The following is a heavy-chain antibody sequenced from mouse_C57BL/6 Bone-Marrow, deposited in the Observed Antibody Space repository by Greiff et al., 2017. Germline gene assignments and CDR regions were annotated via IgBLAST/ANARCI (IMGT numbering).Heavy chain of an antibody. Sequence: EVQLQQSGPELVKPGASVKISCKASGYTFTDYYMNWVKQSHGKSLEWIGDINPNNGGTSYNQKFKGKATLTVDKSSSTAYMELRSLTSEDSAVYYCAREVDSPNYYAMDYWGQGTSVTVSS. CDR2: INPNNGGT. V-gene: IGHV1-26*01. D-gene: IGHD3-2*01. CDR3: AREVDSPNYYAMDY. CDR1: GYTFTDYY. J-gene: IGHJ4*01.